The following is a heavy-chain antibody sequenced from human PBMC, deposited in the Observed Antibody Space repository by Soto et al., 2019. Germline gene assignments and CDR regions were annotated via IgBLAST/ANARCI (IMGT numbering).Heavy chain of an antibody. V-gene: IGHV1-69*13. CDR3: AIKAVRYSYGKPFDY. J-gene: IGHJ4*02. D-gene: IGHD5-18*01. Sequence: ASVKVSCKASGGTFSSYAISWVRQAPGQGLEWMGGIIPIFGTANYAQKFQGRVTITADESTSTAYMELSSLRSEDTAVYYCAIKAVRYSYGKPFDYWGQGTLVTVSS. CDR1: GGTFSSYA. CDR2: IIPIFGTA.